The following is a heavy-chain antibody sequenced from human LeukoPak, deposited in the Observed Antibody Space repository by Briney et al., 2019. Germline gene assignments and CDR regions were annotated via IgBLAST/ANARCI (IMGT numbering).Heavy chain of an antibody. CDR1: GFTFSTHA. J-gene: IGHJ3*02. CDR2: IGTRSDDT. CDR3: AKHDYGNFKAYDI. V-gene: IGHV3-23*01. D-gene: IGHD3-16*01. Sequence: PGGSLRLSCTASGFTFSTHAMTWVRQAPGKGLEWVSSIGTRSDDTYYADSVKGRFTFSRDHSKNTLYLQMDSLRAEDTAVYYCAKHDYGNFKAYDIWGQGTTVTVSS.